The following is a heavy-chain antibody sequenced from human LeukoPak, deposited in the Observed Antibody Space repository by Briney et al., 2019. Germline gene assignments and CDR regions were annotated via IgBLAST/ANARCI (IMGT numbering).Heavy chain of an antibody. J-gene: IGHJ5*02. Sequence: PSETLSLTCTVSGGSINSINDYWAWIRQPPGKGLEWIGTIYYSGSTYYSPSLKSRVTISVDTSKNQFSLKLHSLTAADTAMYYCARDPWERLSRWFDPWGQGTLVTVSS. D-gene: IGHD1-1*01. CDR1: GGSINSINDY. V-gene: IGHV4-39*07. CDR2: IYYSGST. CDR3: ARDPWERLSRWFDP.